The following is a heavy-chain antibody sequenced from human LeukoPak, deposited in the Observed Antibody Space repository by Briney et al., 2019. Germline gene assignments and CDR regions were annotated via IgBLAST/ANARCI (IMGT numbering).Heavy chain of an antibody. CDR1: GGTFSSYA. J-gene: IGHJ3*02. CDR3: ARDQETGTEDAFDI. Sequence: GSSVKVSCKASGGTFSSYAISWVRQAPGQGLAWMGRIIPILGIANYAQKFQGRVTITADKSTSTAYMELSSLRSEDTAVYYCARDQETGTEDAFDIWGQGTMVTVSS. CDR2: IIPILGIA. V-gene: IGHV1-69*04. D-gene: IGHD1-7*01.